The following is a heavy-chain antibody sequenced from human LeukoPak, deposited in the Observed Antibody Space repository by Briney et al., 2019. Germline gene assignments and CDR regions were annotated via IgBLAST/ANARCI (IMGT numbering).Heavy chain of an antibody. Sequence: GESLKISCEASGYSFSSYWIGWMRQMPGKGLEWMGVIYPADSDTRYSPSFQGQVTISADKSISTAYLQWSSLRASDTAVYYCAKGDGEFAHWGQGTLVTVSS. D-gene: IGHD3-10*01. CDR1: GYSFSSYW. V-gene: IGHV5-51*01. CDR2: IYPADSDT. J-gene: IGHJ4*02. CDR3: AKGDGEFAH.